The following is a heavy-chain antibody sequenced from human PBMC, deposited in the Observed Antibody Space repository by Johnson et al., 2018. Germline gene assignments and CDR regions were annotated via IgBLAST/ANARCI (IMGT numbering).Heavy chain of an antibody. D-gene: IGHD4-17*01. CDR3: ARTFGDYNFLPFDV. CDR2: IFHSGIT. Sequence: QVQLQESGPGLVKPSQTLSLTCIVSGGSITSGDYSWGWIRQPPGKGLEWVGYIFHSGITYYNPSLKSRATLSVDTSKNQFSLKLNSVTAADTAVYYAARTFGDYNFLPFDVWGQGTMVTVSS. CDR1: GGSITSGDYS. V-gene: IGHV4-30-4*01. J-gene: IGHJ3*01.